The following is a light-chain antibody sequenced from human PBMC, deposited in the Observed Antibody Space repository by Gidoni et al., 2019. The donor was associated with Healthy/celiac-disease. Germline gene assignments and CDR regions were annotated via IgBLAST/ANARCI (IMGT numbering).Light chain of an antibody. V-gene: IGLV3-21*02. CDR1: NIGSKS. CDR2: DDS. CDR3: QVWDSSSDLVV. J-gene: IGLJ2*01. Sequence: SYVLTHPPSVSVAPGQTARIPCGGNNIGSKSVHWYQQKPGQAPVLVVYDDSDRPSGIPARFSGSNSGNTATLTISRVEAGEEADYYCQVWDSSSDLVVFGGGTKLTVL.